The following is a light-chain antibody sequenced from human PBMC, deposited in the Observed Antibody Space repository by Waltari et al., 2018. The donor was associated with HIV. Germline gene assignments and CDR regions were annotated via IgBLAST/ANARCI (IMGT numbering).Light chain of an antibody. Sequence: DIQLTQSPSFLSASVGDRVTIPCRASQGISSYLAWYQQKPGKAPKLLIYAASTLQSRVPSRFSGSGSGTEFTLTISSLQPEDFATYYCQQLNSYLFTFGPGTKVDIK. V-gene: IGKV1-9*01. CDR3: QQLNSYLFT. CDR2: AAS. CDR1: QGISSY. J-gene: IGKJ3*01.